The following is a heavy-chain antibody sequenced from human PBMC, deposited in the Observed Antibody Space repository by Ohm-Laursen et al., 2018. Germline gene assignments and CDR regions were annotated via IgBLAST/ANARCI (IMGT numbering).Heavy chain of an antibody. D-gene: IGHD3-22*01. CDR3: ARTRYYYDSSGYYADI. Sequence: TQTLTLTCTFSGFSLSTSGMCVSWIRQPPGKALEWLARIDWDDDKYYSTSLKTRLTISKDTSKNQVVLTMTNMDPVDTATYYCARTRYYYDSSGYYADIWGQGTMVTVSS. J-gene: IGHJ3*02. CDR2: IDWDDDK. V-gene: IGHV2-70*11. CDR1: GFSLSTSGMC.